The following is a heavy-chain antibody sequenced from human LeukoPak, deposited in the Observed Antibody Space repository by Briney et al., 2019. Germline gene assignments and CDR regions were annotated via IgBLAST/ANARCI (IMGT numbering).Heavy chain of an antibody. CDR2: ISYDGSNK. CDR1: GFTFSSYG. CDR3: AKDLSSYCSSTSCYLTGS. D-gene: IGHD2-2*01. J-gene: IGHJ4*02. Sequence: GRSLRLSCAASGFTFSSYGMHWVRQAPGKGLEWVAVISYDGSNKYYAVSVKGRFTISRDNSKNTLYLQMNSLRAEDTAVYYCAKDLSSYCSSTSCYLTGSWGQGTLVTVSS. V-gene: IGHV3-30*18.